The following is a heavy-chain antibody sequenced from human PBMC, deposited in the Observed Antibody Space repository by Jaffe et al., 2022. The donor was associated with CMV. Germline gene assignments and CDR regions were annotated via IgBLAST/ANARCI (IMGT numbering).Heavy chain of an antibody. D-gene: IGHD1-26*01. CDR1: GYSFTSYW. Sequence: EVQLVQSGAEVKKPGESLRISCKGSGYSFTSYWISWVRQMPGKGLEWMGRIDPSDSYTNYSPSFQGHVTISADKSISTAYLQWSSLKASDTAMYYCARGSIVGATNEYYYYYYYMDVWGKGTTVTVSS. CDR3: ARGSIVGATNEYYYYYYYMDV. CDR2: IDPSDSYT. J-gene: IGHJ6*03. V-gene: IGHV5-10-1*03.